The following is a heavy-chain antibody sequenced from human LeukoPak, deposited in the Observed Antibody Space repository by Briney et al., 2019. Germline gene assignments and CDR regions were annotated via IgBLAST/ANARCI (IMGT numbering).Heavy chain of an antibody. J-gene: IGHJ4*02. V-gene: IGHV1-69*13. CDR1: GGTFISYA. D-gene: IGHD6-13*01. Sequence: SVKVSCKASGGTFISYAISWVRRAPGQGLERMGGIIPIFGTANYAQKFQGRVTITADESTSTAYMELSSLRSEDTAVYYCARDPHSYSSSWYFDYWGQGTLVTVSS. CDR2: IIPIFGTA. CDR3: ARDPHSYSSSWYFDY.